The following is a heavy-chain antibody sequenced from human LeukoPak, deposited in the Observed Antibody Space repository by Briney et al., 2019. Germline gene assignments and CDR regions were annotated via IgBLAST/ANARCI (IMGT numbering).Heavy chain of an antibody. CDR2: IYYSGST. V-gene: IGHV4-31*03. D-gene: IGHD2/OR15-2a*01. CDR3: ARGTFKDGLDV. Sequence: PSETLSLPCTVSGGSISSGGYYWSWIRQHPGKGLEWIGYIYYSGSTYYNLSLKSRVTISVDTSKNQFSLKLTSVAAADTAVYFCARGTFKDGLDVWGQGTTVTVSS. J-gene: IGHJ6*02. CDR1: GGSISSGGYY.